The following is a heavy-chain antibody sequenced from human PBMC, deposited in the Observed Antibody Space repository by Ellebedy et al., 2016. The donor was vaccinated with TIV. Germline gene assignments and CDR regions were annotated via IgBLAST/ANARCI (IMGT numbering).Heavy chain of an antibody. CDR1: GGSFSGYY. J-gene: IGHJ3*02. CDR2: INHSGST. CDR3: ARRPIAGGAFDI. V-gene: IGHV4-34*01. D-gene: IGHD3-10*01. Sequence: SETLSLTXAVYGGSFSGYYWSWIRQPPGKGLEWIGEINHSGSTNYNPSLKSRVTISVDTSKNQFSLKLSSVTAADTAVYYCARRPIAGGAFDIWGQGTMVTVSS.